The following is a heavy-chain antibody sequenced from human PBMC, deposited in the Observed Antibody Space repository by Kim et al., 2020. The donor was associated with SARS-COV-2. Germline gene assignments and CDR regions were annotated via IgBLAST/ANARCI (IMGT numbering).Heavy chain of an antibody. V-gene: IGHV4-34*01. CDR1: GGSFSGYY. J-gene: IGHJ4*02. CDR3: ARGLGVYCSSTSCPKDY. D-gene: IGHD2-2*01. Sequence: SETLSLTCAVYGGSFSGYYWSWIRQPPGKGLEWIGEINHSGSTNYNPSLKSRVTISVDTSKNQFSLKLSSVTAADRDVYYCARGLGVYCSSTSCPKDYWGQGDLVNVSS. CDR2: INHSGST.